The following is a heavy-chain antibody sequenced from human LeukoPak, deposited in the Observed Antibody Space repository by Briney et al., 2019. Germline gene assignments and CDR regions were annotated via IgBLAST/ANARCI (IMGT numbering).Heavy chain of an antibody. CDR1: GGSFSGYY. CDR2: INHSGST. CDR3: ARKGHGHATIFGVVIIDYFDY. V-gene: IGHV4-34*01. Sequence: SETLSLTCAVYGGSFSGYYWSWIRQPPGKGLEWIGEINHSGSTNYNPSLKSRVTISADTSKNQFSLKLSSVTAADTAVYYCARKGHGHATIFGVVIIDYFDYWGQGTLVTVSS. D-gene: IGHD3-3*01. J-gene: IGHJ4*02.